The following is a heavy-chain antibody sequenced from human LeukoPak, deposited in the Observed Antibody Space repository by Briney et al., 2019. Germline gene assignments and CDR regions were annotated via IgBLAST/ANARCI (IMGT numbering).Heavy chain of an antibody. Sequence: SETLSLTCTVSGGSISSSSYYWGWIRQTPGKGREWIGSIYYSGTTYYNPPLKSRVTISVDTSKNQFSLKLSSVTAADTAVYYCARHIRPGYSYGLFDYWGQGTLVTVSS. J-gene: IGHJ4*02. V-gene: IGHV4-39*01. CDR2: IYYSGTT. CDR3: ARHIRPGYSYGLFDY. CDR1: GGSISSSSYY. D-gene: IGHD5-18*01.